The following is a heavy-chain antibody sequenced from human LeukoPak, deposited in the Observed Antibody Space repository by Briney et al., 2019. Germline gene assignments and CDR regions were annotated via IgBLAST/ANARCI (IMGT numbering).Heavy chain of an antibody. CDR2: NYYSGST. Sequence: PSETLSLTCTVSGGSISSYYWSWIRQPPGKGLEWIGCNYYSGSTNYNPSLKSRVTISVDTSKNQFSLRVSSVTAADTAVYYCARHLNNCGDDCYIFDYWGQGTLVTVSS. J-gene: IGHJ4*02. CDR1: GGSISSYY. V-gene: IGHV4-59*08. CDR3: ARHLNNCGDDCYIFDY. D-gene: IGHD2-21*01.